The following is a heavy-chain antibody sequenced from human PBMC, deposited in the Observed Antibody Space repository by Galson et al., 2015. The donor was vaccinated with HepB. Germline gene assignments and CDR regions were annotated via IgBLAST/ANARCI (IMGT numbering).Heavy chain of an antibody. V-gene: IGHV3-23*01. J-gene: IGHJ4*02. CDR3: ARNTPSSGYHGLHY. CDR2: IRATNGDT. CDR1: GFTFRSYG. Sequence: SLRLSCAAAGFTFRSYGMTWVRQAPGKGLEWVSAIRATNGDTYYADSVRGRFTISRDTSTNMLFLQMNSLRAEDTAVYYCARNTPSSGYHGLHYGGQGTLVTVSS. D-gene: IGHD5-12*01.